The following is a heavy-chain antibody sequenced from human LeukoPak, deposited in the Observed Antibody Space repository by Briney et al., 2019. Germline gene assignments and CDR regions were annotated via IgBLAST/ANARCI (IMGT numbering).Heavy chain of an antibody. Sequence: GGSLRLSCAASGFTFSSYGMHWVRQAPGKGLEWVAVISYDGSNKYYADSMKGRFTISRDNSKNTLYLQMNSLRAEDTAVYYCAKDLPCSSTSCYGGLYGMDVWGQGTTVTVSS. J-gene: IGHJ6*02. V-gene: IGHV3-30*18. D-gene: IGHD2-2*01. CDR3: AKDLPCSSTSCYGGLYGMDV. CDR1: GFTFSSYG. CDR2: ISYDGSNK.